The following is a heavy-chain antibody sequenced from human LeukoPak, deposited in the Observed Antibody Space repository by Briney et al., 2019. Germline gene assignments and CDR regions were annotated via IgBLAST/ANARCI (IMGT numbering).Heavy chain of an antibody. CDR1: GYTFTGYY. CDR2: MNPNSGGT. CDR3: ARGSPSIAVAGTGAFDI. V-gene: IGHV1-2*02. J-gene: IGHJ3*02. D-gene: IGHD6-19*01. Sequence: ASVKVSCKASGYTFTGYYMHWVRQAPGQGLEWMGWMNPNSGGTNYAQKFQGRVTMTRDTSISTAYMELSRLRSDDTAVYYCARGSPSIAVAGTGAFDIWGQGTMVTVSS.